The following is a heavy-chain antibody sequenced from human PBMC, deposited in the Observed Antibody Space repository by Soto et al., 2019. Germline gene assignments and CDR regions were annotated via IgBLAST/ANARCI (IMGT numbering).Heavy chain of an antibody. CDR3: AKDKDFGAAGYYFPS. Sequence: QVQLVESGGGVVQPGRSLRLSCAASGFTCSSYAMHWVRQAPGKGLEWVAVISSDGRDKHYVDSVKGRFTISRDNSKNTLYLQMNSLRGEDTAVYHCAKDKDFGAAGYYFPSLGQGTLVTVSS. J-gene: IGHJ4*02. CDR1: GFTCSSYA. V-gene: IGHV3-30*18. D-gene: IGHD6-13*01. CDR2: ISSDGRDK.